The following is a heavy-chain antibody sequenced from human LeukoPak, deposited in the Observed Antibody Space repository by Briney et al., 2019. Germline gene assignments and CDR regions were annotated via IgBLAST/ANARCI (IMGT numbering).Heavy chain of an antibody. CDR2: IYPGDSDT. V-gene: IGHV5-51*01. D-gene: IGHD6-13*01. CDR3: ASTSRAGDWYFDL. CDR1: GYSFTSYW. Sequence: GESLKISCKGSGYSFTSYWIGRVREMPGKGLEWMGVIYPGDSDTRYSPSFQGQVTISVDKSISTAYLQWSSLKASDTAMYYCASTSRAGDWYFDLWGRGTLVTVSS. J-gene: IGHJ2*01.